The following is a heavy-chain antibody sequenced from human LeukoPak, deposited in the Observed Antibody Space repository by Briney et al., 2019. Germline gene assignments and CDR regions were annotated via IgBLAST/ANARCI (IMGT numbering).Heavy chain of an antibody. J-gene: IGHJ4*02. CDR2: ISSSGSTI. D-gene: IGHD6-13*01. CDR1: GFTFSSYS. CDR3: ARDLVWVAAAGTPFDY. V-gene: IGHV3-48*01. Sequence: PGGSLRLSCAASGFTFSSYSMNWVRQAPGKGLEWVSYISSSGSTIYYADSVKGRFTISRDNSKNTLYLQMNSLRAEDTAVYYCARDLVWVAAAGTPFDYWGQGTLVTVSS.